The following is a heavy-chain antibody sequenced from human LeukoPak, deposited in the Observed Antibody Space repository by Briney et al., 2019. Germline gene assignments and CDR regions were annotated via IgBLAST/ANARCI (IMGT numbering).Heavy chain of an antibody. CDR2: INPNSGGT. Sequence: ASVKVSCKASGYTFTGYYMHWVRQAPGQGLEWMGWINPNSGGTNYAQKFQGRVTMTRDTSISTAYMELSRLRSDDTAVYYCARVACSSTSCEVSYCYYYGMDVWGQGTTVTVSS. J-gene: IGHJ6*02. CDR1: GYTFTGYY. CDR3: ARVACSSTSCEVSYCYYYGMDV. V-gene: IGHV1-2*02. D-gene: IGHD2-2*01.